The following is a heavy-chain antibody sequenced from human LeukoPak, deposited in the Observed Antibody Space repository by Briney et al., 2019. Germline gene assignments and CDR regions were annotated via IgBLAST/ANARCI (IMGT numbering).Heavy chain of an antibody. Sequence: GGSLRLSCAASGFTFSSYGMHWVRQAPGKGLEWVAVISYDGSNKYYADSVKGRFTISRDNSKNTLYLQMNSLRAEDTAVYYCARDSIWFGSSVDYWGQGTLVTVSS. V-gene: IGHV3-30*03. CDR2: ISYDGSNK. CDR1: GFTFSSYG. J-gene: IGHJ4*02. D-gene: IGHD3-10*01. CDR3: ARDSIWFGSSVDY.